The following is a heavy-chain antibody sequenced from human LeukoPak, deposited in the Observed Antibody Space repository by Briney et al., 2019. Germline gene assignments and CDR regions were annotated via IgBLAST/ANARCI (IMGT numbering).Heavy chain of an antibody. V-gene: IGHV7-4-1*02. Sequence: GASVKVSCKASGYTFTNYGINWVRQAPGQGLEWMGWINTNTGNPTYAQGFTGRFVFSLDTSVSTAYLQISSLKAEDTAVYYCARGPGSRSWYGYYFDYWGQGTLVTVSS. J-gene: IGHJ4*02. CDR1: GYTFTNYG. CDR2: INTNTGNP. CDR3: ARGPGSRSWYGYYFDY. D-gene: IGHD6-13*01.